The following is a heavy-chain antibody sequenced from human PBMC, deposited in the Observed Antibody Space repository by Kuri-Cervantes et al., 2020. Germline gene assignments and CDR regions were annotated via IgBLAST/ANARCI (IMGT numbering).Heavy chain of an antibody. J-gene: IGHJ4*02. D-gene: IGHD3-10*01. Sequence: GGSLRLSCAASRFTFSNAWMSWVRQAPGKGLEWVGRIKSKTDGGTTDYAAPVKGRFTISRDDSKNTLYLQMSSLRAEDTAVYYCASSAPVPTIWQVVRGSPIPPDYWGQGTLVTVSS. CDR2: IKSKTDGGTT. CDR1: RFTFSNAW. CDR3: ASSAPVPTIWQVVRGSPIPPDY. V-gene: IGHV3-15*01.